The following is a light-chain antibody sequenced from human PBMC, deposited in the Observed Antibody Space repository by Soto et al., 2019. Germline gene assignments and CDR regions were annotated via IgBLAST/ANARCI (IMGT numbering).Light chain of an antibody. Sequence: DIQMTQSPSFVSASVGDRVTITCRASQGISAWLAWYQQQPGKAPKLLIYDTSILESGVPSRFSGSGSGIHFTLTIRSLQPEDFGTYYCQPSYRFPFTFGQGTKLEIQ. V-gene: IGKV1-12*01. CDR2: DTS. CDR1: QGISAW. J-gene: IGKJ2*01. CDR3: QPSYRFPFT.